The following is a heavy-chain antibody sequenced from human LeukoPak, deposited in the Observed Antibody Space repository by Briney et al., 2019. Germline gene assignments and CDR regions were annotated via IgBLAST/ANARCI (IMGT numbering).Heavy chain of an antibody. D-gene: IGHD3-22*01. J-gene: IGHJ4*02. V-gene: IGHV3-21*01. CDR1: GFTFSGYS. CDR3: AREVSEGFDF. Sequence: GGSLRLSCTASGFTFSGYSMNWIRQAPGKGLEWVSSFGTRSTSIYHAGSVKGRFAISRDNAKNSLYLQMNSLRAEDTALYHCAREVSEGFDFWGQGTLVTVSS. CDR2: FGTRSTSI.